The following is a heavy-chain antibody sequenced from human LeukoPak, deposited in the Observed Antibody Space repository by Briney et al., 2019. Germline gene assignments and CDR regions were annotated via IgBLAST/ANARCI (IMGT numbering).Heavy chain of an antibody. CDR2: IYFSGST. J-gene: IGHJ3*02. CDR3: GRDDESDAFDI. Sequence: SETLSLTCTVSGGSISSYYCSWVRHHPGKGLGWLGYIYFSGSTNSNPSLKGRVTISVATSKNQCSLKLSSVTAADTAVYYCGRDDESDAFDIWGQGTMVTVSS. V-gene: IGHV4-59*01. CDR1: GGSISSYY.